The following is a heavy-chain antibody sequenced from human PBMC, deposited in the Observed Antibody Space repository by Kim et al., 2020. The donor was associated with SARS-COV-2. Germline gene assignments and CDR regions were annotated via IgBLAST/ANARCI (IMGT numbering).Heavy chain of an antibody. CDR3: ARGHIYLRITIFGVVNPALDAFDI. J-gene: IGHJ3*02. CDR2: INHSGST. Sequence: SETLSLTCAVYGGSFSGYYWSWIRQPPGKGLEWIGEINHSGSTNYNPSLKSRVTISVDTSKNQFSLKLSSVTAADTAVYYCARGHIYLRITIFGVVNPALDAFDIWGQGTLVTVSS. CDR1: GGSFSGYY. D-gene: IGHD3-3*01. V-gene: IGHV4-34*01.